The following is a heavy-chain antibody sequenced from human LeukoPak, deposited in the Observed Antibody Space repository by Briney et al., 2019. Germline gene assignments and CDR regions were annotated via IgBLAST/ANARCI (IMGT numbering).Heavy chain of an antibody. CDR3: ANSYYYDSSGGPAGDY. D-gene: IGHD3-22*01. V-gene: IGHV3-23*01. Sequence: TGGSLRLSCAASGFTFSSYAMSWVRQAPGKGLEWVSAISGSGGSTYYADSVKGRYTISRDNSKNTLYLQMNSLRAEDTAVYYCANSYYYDSSGGPAGDYWGQGTLVTVSS. J-gene: IGHJ4*02. CDR1: GFTFSSYA. CDR2: ISGSGGST.